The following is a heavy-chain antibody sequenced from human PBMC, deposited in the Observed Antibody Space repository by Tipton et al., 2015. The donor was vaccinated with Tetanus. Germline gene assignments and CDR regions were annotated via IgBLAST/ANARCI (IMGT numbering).Heavy chain of an antibody. J-gene: IGHJ4*02. V-gene: IGHV5-51*01. CDR3: ARQKGY. Sequence: QLVQSGAEVKKPGESLKISCQGSGYNFNLYWIAWVRQMPGKGLEYMGIIYPGDSDTRYSPSFQGQVTISADKSTSTAYLQWSRLKASDSAMYYCARQKGYWGQGTLVTVSS. CDR1: GYNFNLYW. CDR2: IYPGDSDT.